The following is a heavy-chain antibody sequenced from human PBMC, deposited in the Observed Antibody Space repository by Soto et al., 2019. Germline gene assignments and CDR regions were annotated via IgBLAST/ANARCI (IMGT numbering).Heavy chain of an antibody. D-gene: IGHD6-19*01. Sequence: PSETLSLTCTVSGGSINSGDYYWSWIRQPPGKGLEWIGYIYYSGITYYNPSRKSRISISVDTSKTQFSLRLSSWTAADTAVYYCARVQWLTSQGTYAFDIWGQGTMVTVSS. CDR1: GGSINSGDYY. J-gene: IGHJ3*02. CDR2: IYYSGIT. V-gene: IGHV4-30-4*01. CDR3: ARVQWLTSQGTYAFDI.